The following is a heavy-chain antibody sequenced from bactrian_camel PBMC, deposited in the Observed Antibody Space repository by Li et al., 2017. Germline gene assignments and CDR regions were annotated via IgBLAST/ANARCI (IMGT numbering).Heavy chain of an antibody. J-gene: IGHJ4*01. CDR2: MDRDGSR. Sequence: HVQLVESGGGSVQPGGSLTLSCVASELSYSAYCMAWFRQVPGKEREAVAVMDRDGSRSYSDSVKGRFTISKDNANNTLYLQMDNLKPEDTAMYYCAANLARLSCTNLQDRYPDWGRGTQVTVS. CDR1: ELSYSAYC. CDR3: AANLARLSCTNLQDRYPD. D-gene: IGHD3*01. V-gene: IGHV3S26*01.